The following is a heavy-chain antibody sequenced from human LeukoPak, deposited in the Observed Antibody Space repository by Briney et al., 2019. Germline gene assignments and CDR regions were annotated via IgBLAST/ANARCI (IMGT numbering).Heavy chain of an antibody. Sequence: ASVKLSCKASGYGFTSHYMHWVRQAPGKGLEWMGLIHPNGSSTLYAQKFQSRVTMTRNTSKSTAYMELSSLRSEDTAVYYCAREVRGVLKLFDSWGQGTLVTVSS. CDR3: AREVRGVLKLFDS. CDR2: IHPNGSST. D-gene: IGHD3-10*01. V-gene: IGHV1-46*01. CDR1: GYGFTSHY. J-gene: IGHJ4*02.